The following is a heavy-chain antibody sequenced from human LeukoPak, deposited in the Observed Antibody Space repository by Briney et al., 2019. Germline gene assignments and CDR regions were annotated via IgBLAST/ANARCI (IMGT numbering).Heavy chain of an antibody. Sequence: SETLSLTCAVYGGSFSGYYWSWIRQPPGKGLEWIGEINHSGSTNYNPSLKSRVTISVDTSKNQFSLKLSFVTAADTAVYYCARAGYGYNPFDYWGQGTLVTVSS. CDR3: ARAGYGYNPFDY. J-gene: IGHJ4*02. D-gene: IGHD5-24*01. V-gene: IGHV4-34*01. CDR1: GGSFSGYY. CDR2: INHSGST.